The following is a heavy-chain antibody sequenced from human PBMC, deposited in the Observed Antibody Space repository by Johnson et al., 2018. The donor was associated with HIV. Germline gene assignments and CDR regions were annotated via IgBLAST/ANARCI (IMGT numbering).Heavy chain of an antibody. Sequence: EVQLVESGGGLVQPGGSLRLSCAASGFTFSNFAMNWVRQAPGKGLEWVSTIGGSGDRTYYADSVKGRFTISRDNSNNTLYLQMNSLRAEDTAIYYCAKGLWGGSYPHDAYDIWGQGTMVTVSS. CDR3: AKGLWGGSYPHDAYDI. CDR2: IGGSGDRT. CDR1: GFTFSNFA. D-gene: IGHD1-26*01. V-gene: IGHV3-23*04. J-gene: IGHJ3*02.